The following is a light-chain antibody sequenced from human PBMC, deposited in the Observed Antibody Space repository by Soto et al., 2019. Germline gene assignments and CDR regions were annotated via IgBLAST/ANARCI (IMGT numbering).Light chain of an antibody. Sequence: EIVLTQSPDTLSLSSGERATLSCRASQSVDSNYLAWYQQKPGQAPRVLIYDASIRATGIPDRFSGSGSGTDFTLTISRLEPEDSAVYYCQQYDSSPLTFGGGTKV. CDR1: QSVDSNY. J-gene: IGKJ4*01. CDR3: QQYDSSPLT. CDR2: DAS. V-gene: IGKV3-20*01.